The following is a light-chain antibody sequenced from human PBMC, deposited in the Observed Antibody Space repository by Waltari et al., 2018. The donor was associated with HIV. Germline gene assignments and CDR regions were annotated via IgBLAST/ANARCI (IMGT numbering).Light chain of an antibody. CDR3: TSWDDSLSGWM. V-gene: IGLV1-47*01. Sequence: QSVLTPPPSASGTPGPRVAISCSGSSSNIGNNFVYWYQHLPGTTPQLLINRNTQRPSGVPDRFSGSKSGTSASLAISGLRSEDEADYYCTSWDDSLSGWMFGGGTTLTVL. CDR2: RNT. CDR1: SSNIGNNF. J-gene: IGLJ3*02.